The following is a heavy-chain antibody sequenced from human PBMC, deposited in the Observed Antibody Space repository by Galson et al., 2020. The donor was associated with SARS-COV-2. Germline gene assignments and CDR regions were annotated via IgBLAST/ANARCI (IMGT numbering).Heavy chain of an antibody. D-gene: IGHD5-12*01. Sequence: ASVKVSCKASGYTFTSYALNWVRQAPGQGLEWMGWINTNTGNPTYAQGFTGRFVFSLDTSVSTAYLQISSLKAEDTAVYYCAREGYSGYDFGFEYWGQGTLVTVSS. V-gene: IGHV7-4-1*02. CDR1: GYTFTSYA. CDR3: AREGYSGYDFGFEY. J-gene: IGHJ4*02. CDR2: INTNTGNP.